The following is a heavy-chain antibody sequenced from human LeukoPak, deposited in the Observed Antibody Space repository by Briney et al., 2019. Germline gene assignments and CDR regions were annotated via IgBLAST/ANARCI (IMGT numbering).Heavy chain of an antibody. CDR3: ARTWDSSGYYDPDAFDI. D-gene: IGHD3-22*01. CDR2: INSDGSST. Sequence: GGSLRLSCAASGFTFSSSWMHWVRQAPGKGLVWVSRINSDGSSTSYADSVKGRFTISRDNSKNTLYLQMNSLRAEDTAVYYCARTWDSSGYYDPDAFDIWGQGTMATVSS. V-gene: IGHV3-74*01. J-gene: IGHJ3*02. CDR1: GFTFSSSW.